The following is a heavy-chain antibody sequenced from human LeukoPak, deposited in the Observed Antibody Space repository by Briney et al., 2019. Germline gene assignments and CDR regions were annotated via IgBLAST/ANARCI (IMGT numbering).Heavy chain of an antibody. J-gene: IGHJ4*02. CDR1: GFTFSSYV. D-gene: IGHD6-13*01. Sequence: SGGSLRLSCAASGFTFSSYVMSWVRQAPGKGLEWVSVISGSGDSAYCADSVKGRFTISRDNSKNTLYLQMNGLRAEDTAVYYCAKDGVRGDYSNSWDVFDYWGQGTLVTVSS. CDR3: AKDGVRGDYSNSWDVFDY. V-gene: IGHV3-23*01. CDR2: ISGSGDSA.